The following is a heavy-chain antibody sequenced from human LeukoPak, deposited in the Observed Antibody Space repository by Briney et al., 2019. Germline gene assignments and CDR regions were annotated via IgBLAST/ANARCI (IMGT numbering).Heavy chain of an antibody. V-gene: IGHV3-23*01. CDR3: AKSIWYSSSWYFDY. CDR1: GFTFSTYA. J-gene: IGHJ4*02. D-gene: IGHD6-13*01. Sequence: GGSLRLSCEASGFTFSTYAMTWVRQATGKGLEWVSAISGSGGSTYYADSVKGRFTISRDNSQNTLYLQMNSLRAEDTAVYYCAKSIWYSSSWYFDYWGQGTLVTVSS. CDR2: ISGSGGST.